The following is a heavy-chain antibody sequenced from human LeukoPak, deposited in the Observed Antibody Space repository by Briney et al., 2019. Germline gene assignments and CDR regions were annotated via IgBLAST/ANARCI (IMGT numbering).Heavy chain of an antibody. CDR1: GGTFISYA. CDR2: IIPIFGTA. CDR3: ARERGGGNIVVVPAAISCWFDP. J-gene: IGHJ5*02. V-gene: IGHV1-69*01. D-gene: IGHD2-2*01. Sequence: SVKVSCKASGGTFISYAISWVRQAPGQGLEWVGGIIPIFGTANYAQKFQGRVTITADESTSAAYMELSSLRSEDTAVYYCARERGGGNIVVVPAAISCWFDPWGQGTLVTVSS.